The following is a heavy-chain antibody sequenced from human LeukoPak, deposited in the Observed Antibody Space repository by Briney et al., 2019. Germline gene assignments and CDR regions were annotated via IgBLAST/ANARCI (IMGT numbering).Heavy chain of an antibody. CDR1: GYSISSGYY. Sequence: SETLSLTCTVSGYSISSGYYWGWIRQPPGKGLEWIGSIYHSGSTYYNPSLKSRVTISVDTSKNQFSLKLSSVTAADTAVYYCARVPGSDPQFAFDIWGQGTMVTVSS. J-gene: IGHJ3*02. V-gene: IGHV4-38-2*02. CDR2: IYHSGST. CDR3: ARVPGSDPQFAFDI. D-gene: IGHD7-27*01.